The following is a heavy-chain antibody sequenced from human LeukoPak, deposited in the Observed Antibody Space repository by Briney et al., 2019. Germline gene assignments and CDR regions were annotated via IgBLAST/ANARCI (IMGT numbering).Heavy chain of an antibody. CDR2: IYYSGAA. J-gene: IGHJ4*02. Sequence: PSQTLSLTCTDSGASISSGNYYWSWVRQPPGKGLEWIGLIYYSGAAYDNPSLRSRVTISLDPSKNQVSLRLTSLTAADTAMYYCARMPSPRISAAGPFDFWGQGTLVTVSS. CDR3: ARMPSPRISAAGPFDF. V-gene: IGHV4-30-4*01. CDR1: GASISSGNYY. D-gene: IGHD6-13*01.